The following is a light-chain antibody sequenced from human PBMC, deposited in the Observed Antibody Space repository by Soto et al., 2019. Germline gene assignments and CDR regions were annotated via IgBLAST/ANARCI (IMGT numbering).Light chain of an antibody. CDR2: KAS. V-gene: IGKV1-5*03. J-gene: IGKJ1*01. CDR1: QSSDTW. Sequence: DIQMTQSPSILSASVGARVTITCRASQSSDTWLAWQQQKPGKAPKLLISKASNLESGVPSRFSGSGSGTEFTLTISSLQPDDFATYYCQQYNSYRAFGQGTKVDIK. CDR3: QQYNSYRA.